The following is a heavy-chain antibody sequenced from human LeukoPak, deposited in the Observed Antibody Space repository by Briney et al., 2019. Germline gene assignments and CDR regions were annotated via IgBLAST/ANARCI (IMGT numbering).Heavy chain of an antibody. D-gene: IGHD3-16*01. Sequence: GGSLRLSCAASGFTFDDYAMHWVRQAPGKGLEWVSGISWNSGSIGYADSVKGRFTISRDNAKNSLYLQMNSLRAEDTALYYCAKGGTTNRRFDYWGQGTLVTVSS. CDR3: AKGGTTNRRFDY. J-gene: IGHJ4*02. CDR1: GFTFDDYA. CDR2: ISWNSGSI. V-gene: IGHV3-9*01.